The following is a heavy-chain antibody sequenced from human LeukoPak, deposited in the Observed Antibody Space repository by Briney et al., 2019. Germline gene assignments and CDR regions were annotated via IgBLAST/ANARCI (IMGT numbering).Heavy chain of an antibody. CDR2: ISGYNGNA. D-gene: IGHD4-17*01. V-gene: IGHV1-18*04. CDR1: DYTFTSYG. CDR3: ARGGYGDYYFDY. J-gene: IGHJ4*02. Sequence: GASVEVSCKASDYTFTSYGFSWVRQAPGQGLEYMGWISGYNGNANYPQKFQDRVTMTRDTSTSTVYMELRSLRSDDTAVYYCARGGYGDYYFDYWGQGTLVTVSS.